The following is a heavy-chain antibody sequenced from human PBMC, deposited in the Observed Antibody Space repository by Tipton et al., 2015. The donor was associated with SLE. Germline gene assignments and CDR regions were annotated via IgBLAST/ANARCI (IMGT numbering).Heavy chain of an antibody. V-gene: IGHV4-59*01. D-gene: IGHD3-16*01. CDR3: ARDPMGEGMDV. Sequence: TLSLTCTVSGGSMRSYSWSWIRQPPGKGLEWIGYIYYSGSTNYNPSLKSRVTMSVDTSKNQISLKLSSVTVADTAVYYCARDPMGEGMDVWGKGTTFTVSS. J-gene: IGHJ6*04. CDR2: IYYSGST. CDR1: GGSMRSYS.